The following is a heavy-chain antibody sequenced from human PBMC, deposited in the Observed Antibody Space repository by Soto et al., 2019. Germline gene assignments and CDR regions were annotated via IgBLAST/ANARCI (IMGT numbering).Heavy chain of an antibody. D-gene: IGHD2-21*02. CDR2: IYPGDSDT. J-gene: IGHJ3*02. V-gene: IGHV5-51*01. Sequence: GESLKISCQGSGYTFSTYWIGWVRQMPGKGLEWMGIIYPGDSDTRYSPSFQGQVTISADKSISTAYLQWSSLKVSDTAMYYCATGTGISSFDAFNIWGQGTMVTVSS. CDR3: ATGTGISSFDAFNI. CDR1: GYTFSTYW.